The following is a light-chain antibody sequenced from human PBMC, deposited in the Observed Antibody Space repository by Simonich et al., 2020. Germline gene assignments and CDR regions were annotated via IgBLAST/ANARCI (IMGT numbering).Light chain of an antibody. CDR2: EDN. J-gene: IGLJ2*01. CDR3: QSYDSSNHVV. Sequence: NFMLTQPHSVSESPGKTVTISCTRRSGSIAINYVQWYQQRPGSAPTTVIYEDNQRPSGVTVRFSGSIDSSSNSASLTISGLKTEDEADYYCQSYDSSNHVVFGGGTKLTVL. CDR1: SGSIAINY. V-gene: IGLV6-57*03.